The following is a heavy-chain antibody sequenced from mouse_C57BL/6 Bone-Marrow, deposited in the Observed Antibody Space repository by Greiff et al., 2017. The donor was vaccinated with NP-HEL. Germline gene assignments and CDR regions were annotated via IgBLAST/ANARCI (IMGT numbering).Heavy chain of an antibody. V-gene: IGHV5-12*01. CDR1: GFTFSDYY. CDR3: AIHRNY. J-gene: IGHJ4*01. Sequence: EVHLVESGGGLVQPGGSLKLSCAASGFTFSDYYLYWVRQTPEKRLEWVAYISNGGGSTYYPDTVKGRFTISRDNAKNTLYLQMSRLKSEDTAMYYCAIHRNYWNQGTAVTVSS. CDR2: ISNGGGST.